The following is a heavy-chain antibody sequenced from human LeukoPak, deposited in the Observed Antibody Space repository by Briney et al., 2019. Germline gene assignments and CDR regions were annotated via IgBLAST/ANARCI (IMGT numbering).Heavy chain of an antibody. V-gene: IGHV3-30*18. CDR3: AKGYHLYSPGVFCDS. Sequence: GGSLRLTCAASGFTFSDHYMDWVRQAPGKGLEWVAVMSYDGSNEYYADSVKGRFTISRDNSKNTLYLQMNSLRAEDTAVYYCAKGYHLYSPGVFCDSWGQGTLVTVSS. CDR1: GFTFSDHY. CDR2: MSYDGSNE. D-gene: IGHD3-16*01. J-gene: IGHJ4*02.